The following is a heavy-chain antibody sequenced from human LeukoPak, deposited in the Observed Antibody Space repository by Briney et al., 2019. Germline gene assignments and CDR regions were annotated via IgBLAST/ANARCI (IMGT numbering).Heavy chain of an antibody. V-gene: IGHV1-3*01. CDR3: ARAPGLRYFDWLPDNFDY. CDR2: INAGNGNT. J-gene: IGHJ4*02. D-gene: IGHD3-9*01. CDR1: GYTFTSYA. Sequence: ASVKVSCKASGYTFTSYAMSLVRQAPGQRLEWMGWINAGNGNTKYSQKFQGRVTITRDTSASTAYMELSSLRSEDTAVYYCARAPGLRYFDWLPDNFDYWGQGTLVTVSS.